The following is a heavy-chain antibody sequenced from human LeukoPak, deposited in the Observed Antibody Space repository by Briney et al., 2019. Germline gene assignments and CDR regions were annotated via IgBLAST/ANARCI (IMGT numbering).Heavy chain of an antibody. CDR3: ASAGDSYAPGYFDY. Sequence: GALRLSYAASGFTVSSNYMSWVRQAPGKGLEWVPVIYSGGSTYYADSVKGRFTISRDNSKNTLYLQMNSLRAEDTAVYYCASAGDSYAPGYFDYWGQGTLVTVSS. D-gene: IGHD5-18*01. CDR2: IYSGGST. CDR1: GFTVSSNY. J-gene: IGHJ4*02. V-gene: IGHV3-66*01.